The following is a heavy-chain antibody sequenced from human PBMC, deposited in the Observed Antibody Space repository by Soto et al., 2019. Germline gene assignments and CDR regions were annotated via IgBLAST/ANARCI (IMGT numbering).Heavy chain of an antibody. V-gene: IGHV1-3*01. CDR2: INAGNGNT. Sequence: QVQLVQSGAEVKKPGASVKVSCKASGYTFTSYAMHRVRQAPGQRLEWMGWINAGNGNTKYSQKFQGRVTITRDTSASTAYMELSSLRSEDTAVYYCARSTPSDSIAARPSDSFVDYWGQGTLVTVSS. J-gene: IGHJ4*02. D-gene: IGHD6-6*01. CDR1: GYTFTSYA. CDR3: ARSTPSDSIAARPSDSFVDY.